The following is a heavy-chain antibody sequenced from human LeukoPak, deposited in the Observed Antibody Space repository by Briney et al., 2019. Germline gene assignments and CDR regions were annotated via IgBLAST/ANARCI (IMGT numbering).Heavy chain of an antibody. Sequence: GGSLRLSCAATGFTFSSAWMSWVRQAPGKGLEWVGRIKRKTDGATTDYAAPVRGRFTISRDDSKNTVYLQMNSLKTEDTAVYYCTRPSYDSSVSGVVYWGQGTLVTVSS. D-gene: IGHD3-22*01. CDR3: TRPSYDSSVSGVVY. V-gene: IGHV3-15*01. J-gene: IGHJ4*02. CDR1: GFTFSSAW. CDR2: IKRKTDGATT.